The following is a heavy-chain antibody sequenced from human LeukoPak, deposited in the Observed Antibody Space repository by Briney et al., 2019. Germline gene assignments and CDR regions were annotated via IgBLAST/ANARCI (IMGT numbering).Heavy chain of an antibody. J-gene: IGHJ4*02. V-gene: IGHV4-59*01. Sequence: SETLPLTCTVSGGSISSYYWSWIRQPPGKGLEWIGYIYYSGSTNYNPSLKSRVTISVDTSKNQFSLKLSSVTAADTAVYYCARVGTYYDFWSGIREYYFDYWGQGTLVTVSS. CDR3: ARVGTYYDFWSGIREYYFDY. D-gene: IGHD3-3*01. CDR1: GGSISSYY. CDR2: IYYSGST.